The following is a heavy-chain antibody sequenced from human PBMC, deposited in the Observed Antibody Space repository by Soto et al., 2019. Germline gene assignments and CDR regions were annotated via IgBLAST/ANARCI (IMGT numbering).Heavy chain of an antibody. CDR1: GFTFDDYA. CDR2: ISWNRGII. Sequence: EVQLVESGGGLVQPGRSLRLSCVASGFTFDDYALHWVRQAPGKGLEWVSGISWNRGIIGYADSVQGRFTISRDNAKNSLYLQMNSLSGDDTAFYDCARSSGPSFDSSFDYLGQGTLVTVSS. J-gene: IGHJ4*02. CDR3: ARSSGPSFDSSFDY. V-gene: IGHV3-9*01. D-gene: IGHD3-22*01.